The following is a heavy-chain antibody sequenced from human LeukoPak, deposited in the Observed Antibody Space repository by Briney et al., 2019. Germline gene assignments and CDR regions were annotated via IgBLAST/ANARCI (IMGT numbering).Heavy chain of an antibody. V-gene: IGHV4-4*07. J-gene: IGHJ5*02. CDR2: IYTSGST. CDR3: ARASHYYDSSGYYRENWFDP. CDR1: GGSISSYY. Sequence: PSETLSLTCTVSGGSISSYYWSWIRQPAGKGLEWIGRIYTSGSTNYNPSLKSRVTMSVDTSKNQFSLKLSSVTAADTAVYYCARASHYYDSSGYYRENWFDPWGQGTLVTVSS. D-gene: IGHD3-22*01.